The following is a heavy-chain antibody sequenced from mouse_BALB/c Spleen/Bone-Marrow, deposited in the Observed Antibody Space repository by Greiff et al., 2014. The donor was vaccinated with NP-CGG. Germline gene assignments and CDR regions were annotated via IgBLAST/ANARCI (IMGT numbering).Heavy chain of an antibody. J-gene: IGHJ4*01. Sequence: EVQLQQSGAEIVRPGALVKLSCKASGFNIKDYYMQWVKQRPEQGLEWIGWIDPENGNTIYDPKFQGKASITADTSSNTAYLQLRSPAAEDTDVYYSARGDGDAIDYWGQGTSVTVSS. CDR1: GFNIKDYY. V-gene: IGHV14-1*02. CDR2: IDPENGNT. CDR3: ARGDGDAIDY.